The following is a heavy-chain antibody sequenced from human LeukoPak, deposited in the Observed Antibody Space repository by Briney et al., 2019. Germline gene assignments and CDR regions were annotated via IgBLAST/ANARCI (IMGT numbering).Heavy chain of an antibody. CDR1: GFTFSSYW. J-gene: IGHJ3*02. V-gene: IGHV3-74*01. CDR2: INSDGSST. Sequence: GGSLRLSCAASGFTFSSYWMHWVRQAPGKGLVWVSRINSDGSSTSYADSVKGRFTISRDNAKNSLYLQMNSLRAEDTAMYYCASPMGATPWDAFDIWGQGTRVTVSP. CDR3: ASPMGATPWDAFDI. D-gene: IGHD1-26*01.